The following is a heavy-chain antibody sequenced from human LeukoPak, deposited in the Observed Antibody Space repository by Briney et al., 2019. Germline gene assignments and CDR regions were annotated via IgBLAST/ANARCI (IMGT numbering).Heavy chain of an antibody. CDR2: ISSSSSYI. J-gene: IGHJ4*02. CDR1: GXTFSSYS. Sequence: GGSLRLSCAASGXTFSSYSMNWVRQAPGKGREWASSISSSSSYIYYADSVKGRFTISRDNAKNSLYLQMNSLRAEDTAVYYCARGSGYLFDYWGQGTLVTVSS. CDR3: ARGSGYLFDY. V-gene: IGHV3-21*01. D-gene: IGHD5-12*01.